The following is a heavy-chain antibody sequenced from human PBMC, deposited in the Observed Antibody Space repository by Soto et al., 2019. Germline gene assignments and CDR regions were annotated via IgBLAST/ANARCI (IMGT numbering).Heavy chain of an antibody. D-gene: IGHD6-6*01. CDR1: GASFSAYY. J-gene: IGHJ4*02. CDR2: INHSGST. V-gene: IGHV4-34*01. CDR3: ARTSRFDY. Sequence: QVQLQQWGAGLLKPSETLSLTCAVYGASFSAYYWSWIRQPPGKGLEWIGEINHSGSTNYNPSLKSRVTISVDTSKNQFSLKLSSVTAADTAVYYCARTSRFDYWGQGILVTVSS.